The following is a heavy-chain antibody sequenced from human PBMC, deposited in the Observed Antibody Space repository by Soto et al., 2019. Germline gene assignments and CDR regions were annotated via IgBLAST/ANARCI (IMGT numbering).Heavy chain of an antibody. V-gene: IGHV3-30-3*01. Sequence: GGSLGLSCAASGFTFSSYAMHWVRQAPGKGLEWVAVISYDGSNKYYADSVKGRFTISRDNSKNTLYLQMNSLRAEDTAVYYCARDAPNSSSWLGAGKGYYYYGMDVWGQGTTVTVS. CDR1: GFTFSSYA. D-gene: IGHD6-13*01. CDR2: ISYDGSNK. J-gene: IGHJ6*02. CDR3: ARDAPNSSSWLGAGKGYYYYGMDV.